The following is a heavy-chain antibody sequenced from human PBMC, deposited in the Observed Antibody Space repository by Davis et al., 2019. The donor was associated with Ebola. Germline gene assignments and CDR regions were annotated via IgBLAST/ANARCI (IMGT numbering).Heavy chain of an antibody. CDR1: GGTFSSYA. V-gene: IGHV1-69*06. D-gene: IGHD3-3*01. Sequence: SVKVSCKASGGTFSSYAISWVRQAPGQGLEWMGGIISIFGTANYAQKFQGRVTITADKSTSTAYMELSSLRSEDTAVYYCARGIEDFGVVIEDVAFDIWGQGTMVTVSS. J-gene: IGHJ3*02. CDR3: ARGIEDFGVVIEDVAFDI. CDR2: IISIFGTA.